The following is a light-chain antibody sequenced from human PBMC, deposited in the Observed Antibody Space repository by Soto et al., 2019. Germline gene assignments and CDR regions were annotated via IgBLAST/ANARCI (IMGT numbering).Light chain of an antibody. CDR1: SSDVGSYDA. Sequence: QSVLTQPASVSGSPGQSITISCTGTSSDVGSYDAVSWYQHHPGKVPKLMIYEVNKRPSGVSYRFSGSKSGNTASLTISGLQDEDEADYYCCSYAGTSYVFGSGTKVTVL. CDR2: EVN. CDR3: CSYAGTSYV. J-gene: IGLJ1*01. V-gene: IGLV2-23*02.